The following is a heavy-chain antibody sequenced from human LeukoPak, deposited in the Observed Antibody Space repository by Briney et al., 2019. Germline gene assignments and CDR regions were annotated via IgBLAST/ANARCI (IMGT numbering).Heavy chain of an antibody. J-gene: IGHJ4*02. V-gene: IGHV3-7*01. D-gene: IGHD6-19*01. Sequence: GGSLRLSXAASGFTFSSYWMSWVRQAPGKGLEWVANIKQDGSEKYYVDSVRGRFTISRDNAKNSLYLQMNSLRAEDTAVYYCAREDGSGWAFDYWGQGTLVTVSS. CDR2: IKQDGSEK. CDR1: GFTFSSYW. CDR3: AREDGSGWAFDY.